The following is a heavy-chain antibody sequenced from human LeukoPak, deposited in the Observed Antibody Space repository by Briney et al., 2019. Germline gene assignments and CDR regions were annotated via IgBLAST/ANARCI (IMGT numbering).Heavy chain of an antibody. CDR2: LSDSGDST. CDR3: AKEMGGGKPFDY. J-gene: IGHJ4*02. CDR1: GFTFRIYG. V-gene: IGHV3-23*01. Sequence: PGGSLRLPCVASGFTFRIYGMAWVRQAPGKGLEWVSALSDSGDSTFYAERVRGRFTISRDNAKNTLYLQMNSLRAEDSATYYCAKEMGGGKPFDYWGQGTLVTVSS. D-gene: IGHD1-26*01.